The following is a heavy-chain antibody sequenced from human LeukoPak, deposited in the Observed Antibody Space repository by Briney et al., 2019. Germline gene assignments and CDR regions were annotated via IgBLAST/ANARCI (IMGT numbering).Heavy chain of an antibody. Sequence: GRSLTLSCAPSGFTFSSHWMHWVRQAPRKGLGWVTRINSDGSSTSYADSVKGRFTVSRDNAKNTLYLQMNSLRAEDTAVYYCARVRYQPLSAAFDLWGQGTLVTVSS. CDR1: GFTFSSHW. CDR2: INSDGSST. CDR3: ARVRYQPLSAAFDL. V-gene: IGHV3-74*01. J-gene: IGHJ5*02. D-gene: IGHD2-2*01.